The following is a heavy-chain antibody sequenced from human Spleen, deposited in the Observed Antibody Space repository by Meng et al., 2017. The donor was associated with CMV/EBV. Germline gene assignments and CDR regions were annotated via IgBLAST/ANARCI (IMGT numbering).Heavy chain of an antibody. CDR3: ARGGGVDCTSSTCYSYNYFDP. Sequence: GYYINWVGTVPGQGLGLMGLINPRSGDTKYSLKSQGRVTLTGDTSIRTAYLELDRLKSGEPAIYYCARGGGVDCTSSTCYSYNYFDPWGQGTLVTVSS. V-gene: IGHV1-2*02. CDR2: INPRSGDT. J-gene: IGHJ5*02. D-gene: IGHD2-2*01. CDR1: GYY.